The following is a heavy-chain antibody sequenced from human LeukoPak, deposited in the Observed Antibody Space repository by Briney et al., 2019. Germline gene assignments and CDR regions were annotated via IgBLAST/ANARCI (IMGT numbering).Heavy chain of an antibody. CDR1: GFTFSSYG. J-gene: IGHJ4*02. CDR2: ISYDGSNK. V-gene: IGHV3-30*18. D-gene: IGHD3-10*01. CDR3: AKGGVLWFGELLPHYYFDY. Sequence: PGGSLRLSCAASGFTFSSYGMHWVRQAPGKGLEWVAVISYDGSNKYYADSVKGRFTISRDNSKNTLYLQMSSLRAEGTAVYYCAKGGVLWFGELLPHYYFDYWGQGTLVTVSS.